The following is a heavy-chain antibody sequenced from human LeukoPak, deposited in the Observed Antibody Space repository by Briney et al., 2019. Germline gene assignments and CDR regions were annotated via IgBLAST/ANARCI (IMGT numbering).Heavy chain of an antibody. V-gene: IGHV1-69*05. CDR3: ARGISAGTTADY. CDR1: GGTFSSYA. D-gene: IGHD4-17*01. Sequence: ASVKVSCKASGGTFSSYAISWVRQAPGQGLEWMGGIIPIFGTANYAQKFQGRVTITTDESTSTAYMELSSLRSEDTAVYYCARGISAGTTADYWGQGTLVTVSS. CDR2: IIPIFGTA. J-gene: IGHJ4*02.